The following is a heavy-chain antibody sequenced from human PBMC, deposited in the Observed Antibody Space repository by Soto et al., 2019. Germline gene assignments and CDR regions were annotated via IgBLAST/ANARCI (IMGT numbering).Heavy chain of an antibody. J-gene: IGHJ4*02. CDR3: ARGSYYSGWV. Sequence: SETLSLTCTVSGDSISSTYWSWVRQPAGRGLEWIGRIYSSGSNNYNPSLESRVTMSVDTSKNQFSLQLNSVTPEDTAVYYCARGSYYSGWVWGQGTLVTVSS. CDR1: GDSISSTY. CDR2: IYSSGSN. V-gene: IGHV4-4*07. D-gene: IGHD6-19*01.